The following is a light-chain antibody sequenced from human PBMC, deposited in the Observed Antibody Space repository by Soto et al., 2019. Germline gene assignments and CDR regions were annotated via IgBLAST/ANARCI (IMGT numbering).Light chain of an antibody. V-gene: IGKV1-5*01. CDR2: DAS. CDR1: QGISTW. J-gene: IGKJ1*01. Sequence: DIQMTQSPSFVSASVGDRVTITCRASQGISTWLAWYQQKPGTAPKLLIYDASSLESGVPSRFSGSGSGTEFTLTISSLQPDDYATYYCQQYSSYSRTFGQGTKVDIK. CDR3: QQYSSYSRT.